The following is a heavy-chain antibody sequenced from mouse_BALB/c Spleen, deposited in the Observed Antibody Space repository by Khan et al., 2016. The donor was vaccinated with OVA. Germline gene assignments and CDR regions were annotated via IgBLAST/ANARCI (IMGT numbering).Heavy chain of an antibody. Sequence: EVELVESGGGLVQPGGSLKLSCAASGFTFSSYGMSWVRQTPDKRLELVATINSNGGSTYYPDSVKGRFTISRDNAKNHLYLQMNSLKSEDTAMYYCARMARTINWGQGTTLTVSS. V-gene: IGHV5-6-3*01. J-gene: IGHJ2*01. CDR3: ARMARTIN. CDR1: GFTFSSYG. CDR2: INSNGGST.